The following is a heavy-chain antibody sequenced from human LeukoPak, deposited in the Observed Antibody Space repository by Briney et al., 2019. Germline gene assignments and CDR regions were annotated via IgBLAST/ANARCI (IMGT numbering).Heavy chain of an antibody. D-gene: IGHD3-16*02. CDR3: AREMITFGGVISWFDP. CDR1: GGSISSYY. J-gene: IGHJ5*02. Sequence: SETLSLTCTVSGGSISSYYWSWIRQPAGKGLEWIERIYTSGSTNYNPSLKSRVTMSVDTSKNQFSLKLSSVTAADTAVYYCAREMITFGGVISWFDPSGQGTLVTVSS. CDR2: IYTSGST. V-gene: IGHV4-4*07.